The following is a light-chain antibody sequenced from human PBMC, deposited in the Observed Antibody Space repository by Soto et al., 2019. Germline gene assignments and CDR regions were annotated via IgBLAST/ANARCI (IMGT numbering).Light chain of an antibody. V-gene: IGKV3-11*01. CDR2: DIS. J-gene: IGKJ2*02. Sequence: EIVLTQSRVTLSLSPGERATLSCRASQSVPNYLAWYQQKPGQAPRLVIYDISHRATGIPARFSGSGSGTDFTLTISNLEPEDAAVYYCHQCNSWPRSTFGQGTKLEIK. CDR1: QSVPNY. CDR3: HQCNSWPRST.